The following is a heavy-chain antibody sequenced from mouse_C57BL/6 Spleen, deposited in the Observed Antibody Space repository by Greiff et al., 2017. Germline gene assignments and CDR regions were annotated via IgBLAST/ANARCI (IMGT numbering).Heavy chain of an antibody. Sequence: EVQGVESGEGLVKPGGSLKLSCAASGFTFSSYAMSWVRQTPEKRLEWVAYISSGGDYIYYADTVKGRFTISRDNARNTLYLQMSSLKSEDTAMYYGTRPQLAWGYFDYWGQGTTLTVSS. D-gene: IGHD4-1*02. CDR1: GFTFSSYA. CDR3: TRPQLAWGYFDY. CDR2: ISSGGDYI. J-gene: IGHJ2*01. V-gene: IGHV5-9-1*02.